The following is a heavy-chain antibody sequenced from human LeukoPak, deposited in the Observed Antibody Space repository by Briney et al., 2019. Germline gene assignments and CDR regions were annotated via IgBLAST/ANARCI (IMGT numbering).Heavy chain of an antibody. Sequence: GESLKISCKGSGYSFTSYWIGWVRQMPGKGLEWLGIIYPGDSDTRYSPSFQGQVTISADKSISTAYLQWSSLKASDTAMYYCARGYCSGGSCYGFDYWGQGTLVTVSS. J-gene: IGHJ4*02. CDR2: IYPGDSDT. D-gene: IGHD2-15*01. CDR3: ARGYCSGGSCYGFDY. CDR1: GYSFTSYW. V-gene: IGHV5-51*01.